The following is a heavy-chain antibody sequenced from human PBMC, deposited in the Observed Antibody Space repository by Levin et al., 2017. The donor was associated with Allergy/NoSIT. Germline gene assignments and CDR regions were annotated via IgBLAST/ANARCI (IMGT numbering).Heavy chain of an antibody. CDR3: ARLYGSGSYPQNFYYYYYMDV. CDR2: INHSGST. V-gene: IGHV4-34*01. J-gene: IGHJ6*03. Sequence: PSETLSLTCAVYGGSFSGYYWSWIRQPPGKGLEWIGEINHSGSTNYNPSLKSRVTISVDTSKNQFSLKLSSVTAADTAVYYCARLYGSGSYPQNFYYYYYMDVWGKGTTVTVSS. D-gene: IGHD3-10*01. CDR1: GGSFSGYY.